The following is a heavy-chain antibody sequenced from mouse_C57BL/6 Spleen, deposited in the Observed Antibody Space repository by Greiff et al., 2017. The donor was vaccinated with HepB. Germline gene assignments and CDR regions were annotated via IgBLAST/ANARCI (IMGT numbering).Heavy chain of an antibody. D-gene: IGHD2-5*01. CDR3: TRGSNYLFAY. Sequence: DVQLVESGEGLVKPGGSLKLSCAASGFTFSSYAMSWVRQTPEKRLEWVAYISSGGDYIYYADTVKGRFTISRDNARNTLYLQMSSLKSEDTAMYYCTRGSNYLFAYWGQGTLVTVSA. J-gene: IGHJ3*01. CDR2: ISSGGDYI. CDR1: GFTFSSYA. V-gene: IGHV5-9-1*02.